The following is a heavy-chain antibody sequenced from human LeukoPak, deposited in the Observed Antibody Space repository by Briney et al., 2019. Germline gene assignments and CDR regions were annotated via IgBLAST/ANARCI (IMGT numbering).Heavy chain of an antibody. J-gene: IGHJ4*02. CDR3: ARDGWELLRKYYFDY. Sequence: SETLSLTCAVSGGSISSSNWWSWVRQPPGKGLEWIGEIYHSGSTNYNPSLKSRVTISVDKSKNQFSLKLSSVTAADTAVYYCARDGWELLRKYYFDYWGQGTLVTVSS. CDR2: IYHSGST. D-gene: IGHD1-26*01. CDR1: GGSISSSNW. V-gene: IGHV4-4*02.